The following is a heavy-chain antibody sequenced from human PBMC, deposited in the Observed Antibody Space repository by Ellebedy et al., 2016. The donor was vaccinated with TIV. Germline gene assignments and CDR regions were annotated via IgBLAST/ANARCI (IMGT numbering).Heavy chain of an antibody. D-gene: IGHD2-15*01. Sequence: ASVKVSXXASGYTFTGYYMHWVRQAPGQGLEWMGWINPNSGGTNYAQKFQGRVTMTRDTSISTAYMELSRLRSDDTAVYYCARDRIEENYFDYWGQGTLVTVSS. J-gene: IGHJ4*02. V-gene: IGHV1-2*02. CDR1: GYTFTGYY. CDR3: ARDRIEENYFDY. CDR2: INPNSGGT.